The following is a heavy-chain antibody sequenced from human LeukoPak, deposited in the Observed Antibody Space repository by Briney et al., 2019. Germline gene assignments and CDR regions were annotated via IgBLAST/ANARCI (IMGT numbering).Heavy chain of an antibody. D-gene: IGHD2-2*01. V-gene: IGHV1-18*01. CDR1: GYTFTSYG. CDR2: ISAYNGNT. Sequence: ASVEVSCKASGYTFTSYGISWVRQAPGQGLEWMGWISAYNGNTNYAQKLQGRVTMTTDASTSTAYMELRSLRSDDTAVYYCARHCSSTSCYLHDAFDIWGQGTMVTVSS. CDR3: ARHCSSTSCYLHDAFDI. J-gene: IGHJ3*02.